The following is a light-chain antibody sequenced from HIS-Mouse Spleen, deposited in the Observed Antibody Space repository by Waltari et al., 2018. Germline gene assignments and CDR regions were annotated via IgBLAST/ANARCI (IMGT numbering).Light chain of an antibody. J-gene: IGLJ3*02. CDR1: SSDVGGSNY. Sequence: QSALTQPRSVSGSPGQSVTISCTGTSSDVGGSNYVSWYQQHPGKAPKLMIYDVSKPPSGVTDRFSGSKSGNTASLNISGRQAEDEADYYCCSYAGSWVFGGGTQLTVL. CDR3: CSYAGSWV. CDR2: DVS. V-gene: IGLV2-11*01.